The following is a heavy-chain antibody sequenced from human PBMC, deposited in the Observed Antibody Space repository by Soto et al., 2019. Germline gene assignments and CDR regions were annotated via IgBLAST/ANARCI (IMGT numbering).Heavy chain of an antibody. CDR3: ARDLSGP. D-gene: IGHD1-26*01. CDR1: GFTFSSYS. Sequence: PGGSLRLSCAASGFTFSSYSMNLVRQAPGKGLEWVSSISSSSSYIYYADSVKGRFTISRDNAKNSLYMQMTSLRAEETAGYYCARDLSGPWGQGTLVTVSS. J-gene: IGHJ4*02. V-gene: IGHV3-21*01. CDR2: ISSSSSYI.